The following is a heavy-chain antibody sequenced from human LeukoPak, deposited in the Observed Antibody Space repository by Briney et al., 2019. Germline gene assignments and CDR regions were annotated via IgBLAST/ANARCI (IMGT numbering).Heavy chain of an antibody. J-gene: IGHJ4*02. D-gene: IGHD5-18*01. V-gene: IGHV4-34*01. CDR2: INHSGST. CDR3: ASRCEVDTAMFTRDACDY. Sequence: PSETLSLTCAVYGGSFSGYYWSWIRQPPGKGLEWIGEINHSGSTNYNPSLKSRVTISVDTSKNQFSLKLSSVAAADTAVYYCASRCEVDTAMFTRDACDYWGQGTLVTVSS. CDR1: GGSFSGYY.